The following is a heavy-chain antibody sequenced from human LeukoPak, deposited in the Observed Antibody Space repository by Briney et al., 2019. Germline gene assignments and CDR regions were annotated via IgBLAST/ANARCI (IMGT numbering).Heavy chain of an antibody. D-gene: IGHD2-2*01. CDR3: AMGVVPAAAFDY. V-gene: IGHV3-7*01. CDR1: GFTFSSYW. Sequence: TGGSLRLSCAASGFTFSSYWMHWVRQAPGKGLEWVANIKEDGSEEYYGDSVKGPFTVSRDNAKNSLYLQMNSLRAEDTAVYYCAMGVVPAAAFDYWGQGTLVTVSS. J-gene: IGHJ4*02. CDR2: IKEDGSEE.